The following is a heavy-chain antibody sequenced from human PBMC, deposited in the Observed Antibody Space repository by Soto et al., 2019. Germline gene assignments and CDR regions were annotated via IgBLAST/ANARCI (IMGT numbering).Heavy chain of an antibody. V-gene: IGHV1-69*01. CDR2: IIPIFGTA. CDR3: ARGGEYYYGSGKYNWFDP. Sequence: QVQLVQSGAEVKKPGSSVKVSCKASGGTFSSYAISWVRQAPGQGLEWMGGIIPIFGTANYAQKFQGRVTITADESTSTAYMELSILRSEDTDVYYCARGGEYYYGSGKYNWFDPWGQGTLVTVSS. D-gene: IGHD3-10*01. CDR1: GGTFSSYA. J-gene: IGHJ5*02.